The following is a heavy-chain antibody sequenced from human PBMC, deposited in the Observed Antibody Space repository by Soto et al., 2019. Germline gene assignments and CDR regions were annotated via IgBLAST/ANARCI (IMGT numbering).Heavy chain of an antibody. D-gene: IGHD2-21*01. CDR1: GFPGSSNY. Sequence: GSLRLSCAASGFPGSSNYMSWVLQAPGKGLEWVSVIYSGGSTYYADSVKGRFTISRDNSKNTLYLQMNSLRAEDTAVYYCARERAYFVSECPETLYFFAYWGQGSLV. J-gene: IGHJ4*02. CDR3: ARERAYFVSECPETLYFFAY. CDR2: IYSGGST. V-gene: IGHV3-66*01.